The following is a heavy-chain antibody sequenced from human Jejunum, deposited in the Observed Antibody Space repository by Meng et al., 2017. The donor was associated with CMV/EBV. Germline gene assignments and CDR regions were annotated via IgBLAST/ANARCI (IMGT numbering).Heavy chain of an antibody. Sequence: QAQLVRSGGEVKKPGASMQVSCKAYGYTFTNDGSTCVRQAPGHGLEWMGWINAYNGDTNYAQTLQGRVTMTSDTSTSTAYMELRSLRSDDTAVYYCARVEVGITSGDYWGQGTLVTVSS. D-gene: IGHD1-26*01. V-gene: IGHV1-18*01. J-gene: IGHJ4*02. CDR3: ARVEVGITSGDY. CDR2: INAYNGDT. CDR1: GYTFTNDG.